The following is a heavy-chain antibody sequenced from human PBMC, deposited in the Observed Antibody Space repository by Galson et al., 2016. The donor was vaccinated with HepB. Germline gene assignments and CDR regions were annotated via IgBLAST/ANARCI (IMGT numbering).Heavy chain of an antibody. CDR2: IYHGGST. CDR1: GGSISSSNW. J-gene: IGHJ4*02. Sequence: TLSLTCVVSGGSISSSNWWSWVRQPPGKGREWIGKIYHGGSTNYDPSPKRRVTISVDKSKNLFSLKMSTVTAADTAVYYCARLGFYCSGNYFDHWGQGTLVTVSA. D-gene: IGHD3-10*01. V-gene: IGHV4-4*02. CDR3: ARLGFYCSGNYFDH.